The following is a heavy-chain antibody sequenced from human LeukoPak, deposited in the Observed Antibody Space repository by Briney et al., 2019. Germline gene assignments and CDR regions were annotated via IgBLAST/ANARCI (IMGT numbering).Heavy chain of an antibody. V-gene: IGHV4-59*01. CDR3: ARDIGWDDSSGYYHYYYYYGMDV. D-gene: IGHD3-22*01. J-gene: IGHJ6*02. Sequence: SETLSLTCTVSGGSISSYYWSWIRQPPGKGLEWIGYIYYSGSTNYNPSLKSRVTISVDTSKNQFSLKLSSVTAADTAVYYCARDIGWDDSSGYYHYYYYYGMDVWGQGTTVTVSS. CDR1: GGSISSYY. CDR2: IYYSGST.